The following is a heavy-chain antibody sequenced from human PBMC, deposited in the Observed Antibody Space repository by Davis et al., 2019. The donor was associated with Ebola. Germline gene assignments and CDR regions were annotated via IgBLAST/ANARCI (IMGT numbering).Heavy chain of an antibody. CDR3: ARDQNDYGDYGGGNDAFDI. Sequence: PSETLSLTCTVSGGSISSSSYYWGWIRQPPGKGLEWIGSIYYSGSTYYNPSLKSRVTISVDKSKNQFSLKLSSVTAADTAVYYCARDQNDYGDYGGGNDAFDIWGQGTMVTVSS. V-gene: IGHV4-39*07. CDR1: GGSISSSSYY. J-gene: IGHJ3*02. CDR2: IYYSGST. D-gene: IGHD4-17*01.